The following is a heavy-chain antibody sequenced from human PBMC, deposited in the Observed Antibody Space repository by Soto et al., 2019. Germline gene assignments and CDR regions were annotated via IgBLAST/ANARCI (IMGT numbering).Heavy chain of an antibody. CDR3: ARGYSRGYYFDY. D-gene: IGHD4-4*01. CDR1: GGSISSGGYS. J-gene: IGHJ4*02. Sequence: SETLSLTCAVSGGSISSGGYSWSWIRQPPGKGLEWIGYIYHSGSTYYNPSLKSRVTISVDRSKNQFSLKLSSVTAADTAVYYCARGYSRGYYFDYWGQGTRVTVSS. V-gene: IGHV4-30-2*01. CDR2: IYHSGST.